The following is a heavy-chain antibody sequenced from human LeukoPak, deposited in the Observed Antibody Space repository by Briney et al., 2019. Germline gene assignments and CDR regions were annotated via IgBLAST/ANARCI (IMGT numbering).Heavy chain of an antibody. Sequence: GGSLRLSCAASGFTFSSYGMHWVRQAPGKGLEWVAVIWYDGSNKYYADSVKGRFTISRDNSKNTLYLQMNSLRAEDTAVYYCARDIVGGNFDYWGQGTLVTVSS. D-gene: IGHD1-26*01. CDR1: GFTFSSYG. J-gene: IGHJ4*02. V-gene: IGHV3-33*08. CDR2: IWYDGSNK. CDR3: ARDIVGGNFDY.